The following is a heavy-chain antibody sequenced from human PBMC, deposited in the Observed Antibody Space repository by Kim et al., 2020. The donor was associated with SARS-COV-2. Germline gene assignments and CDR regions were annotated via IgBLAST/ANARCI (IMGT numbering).Heavy chain of an antibody. J-gene: IGHJ2*01. CDR1: GFTFSSYS. V-gene: IGHV3-21*01. CDR3: ARVSRITMIVVVPAGFDL. D-gene: IGHD3-22*01. CDR2: ISSSSSYI. Sequence: GGSLRLSCAASGFTFSSYSMNWVRQAPGKGLEWVSSISSSSSYIYYADSVKGRFTISRDNAKNSLYLQMNSLRAEDTAVYYCARVSRITMIVVVPAGFDLWGRGTLVTVSS.